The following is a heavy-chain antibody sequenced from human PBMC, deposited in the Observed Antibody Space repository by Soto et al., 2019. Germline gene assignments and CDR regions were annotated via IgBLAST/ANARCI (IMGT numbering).Heavy chain of an antibody. CDR2: ISSGRDTI. D-gene: IGHD1-26*01. V-gene: IGHV3-48*02. Sequence: EVQLVESGGGLAQPGGSIRLSCAASGFTFSDYGVTWVRQAPGKGLEWISYISSGRDTIYYADSVKGRFTISRDDAKETLFLQMNSLRDEDTAVYYCTRVSRTWEDDYWGRGTLVTVSS. CDR1: GFTFSDYG. J-gene: IGHJ4*02. CDR3: TRVSRTWEDDY.